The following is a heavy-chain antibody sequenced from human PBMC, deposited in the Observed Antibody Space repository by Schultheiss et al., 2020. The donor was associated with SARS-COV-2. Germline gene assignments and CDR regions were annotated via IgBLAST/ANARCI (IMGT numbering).Heavy chain of an antibody. D-gene: IGHD6-13*01. Sequence: GGSLRLSCAASGFTFSSYWMSWVRQAPGKGLEWVANIKQDGSEKYYVDSVKGRFTISRDNAKNSLYLQMNSLRAEDTAVYYCAKVEGQAVAAYFDYWGQGTLVTAPQ. J-gene: IGHJ4*02. CDR3: AKVEGQAVAAYFDY. CDR2: IKQDGSEK. V-gene: IGHV3-7*03. CDR1: GFTFSSYW.